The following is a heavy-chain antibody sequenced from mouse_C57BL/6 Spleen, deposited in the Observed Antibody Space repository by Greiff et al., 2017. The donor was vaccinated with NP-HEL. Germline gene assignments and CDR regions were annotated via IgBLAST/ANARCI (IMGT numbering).Heavy chain of an antibody. CDR2: IDPSDSYN. CDR1: GYTFTSYW. J-gene: IGHJ1*03. D-gene: IGHD1-1*01. CDR3: ARGTVVASRYFDV. V-gene: IGHV1-69*01. Sequence: VQLQQPGAELVMPGASMKLSCKASGYTFTSYWMHWVKQRPGQGLEWIGEIDPSDSYNNYNQKFKGKSTLTVDKSSSTAYMQLSSLTSEDSAVYYCARGTVVASRYFDVWGTGTTVTVSS.